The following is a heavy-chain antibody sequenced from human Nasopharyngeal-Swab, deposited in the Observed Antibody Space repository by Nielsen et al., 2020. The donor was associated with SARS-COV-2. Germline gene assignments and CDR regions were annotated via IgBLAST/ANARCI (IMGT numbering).Heavy chain of an antibody. V-gene: IGHV5-51*01. D-gene: IGHD6-13*01. CDR1: GYSFTSYW. Sequence: GESLKISCKGSGYSFTSYWIGWVRQMPGKGLEWMGIIYPGDSDTRYSPSFQGQVTISADKSISTAYLQWSSLKASDTAMYFCARHGTSGYSSSWHAFDIWGQGTMVTVSS. CDR3: ARHGTSGYSSSWHAFDI. J-gene: IGHJ3*02. CDR2: IYPGDSDT.